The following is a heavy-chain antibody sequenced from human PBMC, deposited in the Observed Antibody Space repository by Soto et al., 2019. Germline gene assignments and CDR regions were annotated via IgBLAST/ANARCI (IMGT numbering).Heavy chain of an antibody. CDR2: VNPSGNT. Sequence: SETLSLTCTVSGGSFSSSPGYYWGWMRQPPGKGLEWIGTVNPSGNTYYNPSFKSRVTISVDTSKNQFSLNLNSVTAADTAAYYCARGLGLIRGVRSRGHGGLDVWGQGTTVTVSS. CDR3: ARGLGLIRGVRSRGHGGLDV. D-gene: IGHD3-10*01. J-gene: IGHJ6*02. CDR1: GGSFSSSPGYY. V-gene: IGHV4-39*07.